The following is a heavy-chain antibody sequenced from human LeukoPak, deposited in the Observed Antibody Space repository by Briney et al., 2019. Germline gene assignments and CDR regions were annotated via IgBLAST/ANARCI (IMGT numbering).Heavy chain of an antibody. CDR2: ISSSSTYI. CDR3: ARFALKTPPTD. Sequence: GGSLRLSCAASGFTFSTYSMNWVRQAPGKGLEWVSSISSSSTYIYYADSVKGRFTISRDNAKNSLFLQMNSLRAEDAAVYYCARFALKTPPTDWGQGTLVTVSS. V-gene: IGHV3-21*01. J-gene: IGHJ4*02. CDR1: GFTFSTYS.